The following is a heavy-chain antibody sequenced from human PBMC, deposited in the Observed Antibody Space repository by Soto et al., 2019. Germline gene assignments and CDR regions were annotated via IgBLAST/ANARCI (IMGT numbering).Heavy chain of an antibody. CDR2: IVPNIGTV. Sequence: ASVKVSCKASGGTLSRFISYPINWVRQAPGQGLEWTGGIVPNIGTVNYAQKFQGRLTITADKSTGTAYMELSNLRSEDTALYYCARRDTSCFLRYFDDRGQGTLVTVSS. V-gene: IGHV1-69*06. CDR3: ARRDTSCFLRYFDD. CDR1: GGTLSRFISYP. D-gene: IGHD1-20*01. J-gene: IGHJ4*02.